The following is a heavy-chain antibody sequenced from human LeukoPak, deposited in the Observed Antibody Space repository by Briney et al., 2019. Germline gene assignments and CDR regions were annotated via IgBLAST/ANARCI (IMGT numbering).Heavy chain of an antibody. CDR2: ISYDGSNK. CDR1: GFTFSSYG. Sequence: PGGSLRLSCAASGFTFSSYGMHWVRQAPGKGLEWVAVISYDGSNKYYADSVKGRFTISRDNSKNTLYLQMNSLRAGDTAVYYCAKDGRYYDFWSGYYDPYYYYYGMDVWGQGTTVTVSS. D-gene: IGHD3-3*01. J-gene: IGHJ6*02. V-gene: IGHV3-30*18. CDR3: AKDGRYYDFWSGYYDPYYYYYGMDV.